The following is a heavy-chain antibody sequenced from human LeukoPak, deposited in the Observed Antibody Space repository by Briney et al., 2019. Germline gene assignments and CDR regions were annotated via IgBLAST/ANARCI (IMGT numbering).Heavy chain of an antibody. CDR1: GFTFSNYA. CDR2: ISYDGSNK. Sequence: GGSLRLSCAASGFTFSNYAMHWVRQAPGKGLEWVAIISYDGSNKYYADPVKGRFTISRDNAKNSLYLQMNSLRAEDTAVYYCAELGITMIGGVWGKGTTVTISS. J-gene: IGHJ6*04. V-gene: IGHV3-30*04. D-gene: IGHD3-10*02. CDR3: AELGITMIGGV.